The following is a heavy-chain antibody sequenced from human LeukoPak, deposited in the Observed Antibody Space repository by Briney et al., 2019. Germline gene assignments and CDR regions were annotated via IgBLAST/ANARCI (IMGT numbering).Heavy chain of an antibody. Sequence: GGCLRLSCAASGFIFSKYAMNWVRQPPGRGLQWVSGISGSGDSTYYADSVKGRFTISRDNSKNMLYLEMNSLRAEDTAEYYCARDRYGDYSFDYWGQGIQVTVSS. CDR3: ARDRYGDYSFDY. V-gene: IGHV3-23*01. J-gene: IGHJ4*02. CDR1: GFIFSKYA. CDR2: ISGSGDST. D-gene: IGHD4-17*01.